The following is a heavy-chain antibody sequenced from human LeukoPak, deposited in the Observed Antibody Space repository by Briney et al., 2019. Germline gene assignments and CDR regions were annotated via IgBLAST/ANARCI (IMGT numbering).Heavy chain of an antibody. CDR2: IYSGGST. CDR3: ARGYISSPNSFDY. Sequence: GGSLRLSCAASGFTVSSNYMSWVRQAPGKGLEWVSVIYSGGSTYYADSVKGRFTISRDNSKNTLYLQMNSLRAEDTAVYYCARGYISSPNSFDYWGQGTLVTVSS. D-gene: IGHD6-13*01. V-gene: IGHV3-53*01. J-gene: IGHJ4*02. CDR1: GFTVSSNY.